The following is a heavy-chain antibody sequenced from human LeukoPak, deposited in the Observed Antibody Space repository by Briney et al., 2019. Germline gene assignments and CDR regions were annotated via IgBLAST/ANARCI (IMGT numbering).Heavy chain of an antibody. CDR3: ARGAKAGYNLEPFDY. V-gene: IGHV4-59*08. D-gene: IGHD5-24*01. CDR2: IYYSGST. Sequence: SETLSLTCTVSGGSMSSYYWSWIRQPPGKGLELIGYIYYSGSTKYNPSLKSRVTISVDTSKNQFSLKLSSVTAADTAVYYCARGAKAGYNLEPFDYWGQGTLVTVSS. J-gene: IGHJ4*02. CDR1: GGSMSSYY.